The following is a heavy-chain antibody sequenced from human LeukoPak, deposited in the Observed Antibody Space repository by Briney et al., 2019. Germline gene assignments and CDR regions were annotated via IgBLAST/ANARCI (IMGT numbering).Heavy chain of an antibody. J-gene: IGHJ4*02. CDR2: IKQDGSEK. CDR3: AREWQGGIAAAGTRIEGDY. Sequence: GRSLRLSCAASGFTFSSYGMHWVRQAPGKGLEWVANIKQDGSEKNYVDSVKGRFTISRDNAENSLFLQMNSLRVEDTAVYYCAREWQGGIAAAGTRIEGDYWGQGTLVAVSS. CDR1: GFTFSSYG. V-gene: IGHV3-7*01. D-gene: IGHD6-13*01.